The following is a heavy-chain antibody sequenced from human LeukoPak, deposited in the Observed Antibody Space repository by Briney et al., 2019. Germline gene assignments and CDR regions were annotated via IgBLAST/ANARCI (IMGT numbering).Heavy chain of an antibody. Sequence: ASVEVSCKVSGYTLTELSMHWVRQAPGKGLEWMGGFDPEDGETIYAQKFQGRVTMTEDTSTDTAYMELSSLRSEDTAVYYCATEITGGYSYGYRLGYWGLGTLVTVSS. J-gene: IGHJ4*02. CDR1: GYTLTELS. CDR2: FDPEDGET. CDR3: ATEITGGYSYGYRLGY. D-gene: IGHD5-18*01. V-gene: IGHV1-24*01.